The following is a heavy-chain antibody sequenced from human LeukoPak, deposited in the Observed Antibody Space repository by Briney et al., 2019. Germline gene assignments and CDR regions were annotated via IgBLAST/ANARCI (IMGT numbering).Heavy chain of an antibody. J-gene: IGHJ3*02. CDR3: AHISPSDDYKEPDAFDI. CDR2: IYWNDDK. D-gene: IGHD4-11*01. V-gene: IGHV2-5*01. CDR1: GFSLSTGGVG. Sequence: SGPTLVNPTQTLTLTCTFSGFSLSTGGVGVGWIRQPPGKALEWLALIYWNDDKRYSPSLKSRLTITKGTSKNQVVLTMTNMDPVDTATYYCAHISPSDDYKEPDAFDIWGQGTMVTVSS.